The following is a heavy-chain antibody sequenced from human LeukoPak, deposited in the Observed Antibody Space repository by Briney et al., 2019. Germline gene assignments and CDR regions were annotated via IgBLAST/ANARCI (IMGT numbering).Heavy chain of an antibody. CDR3: ARDGVTNWGFIWNYFDF. CDR1: GFTFSSYS. CDR2: VSSSSSTI. V-gene: IGHV3-48*01. J-gene: IGHJ4*01. D-gene: IGHD7-27*01. Sequence: GGSLRLSCAASGFTFSSYSMNWVRQAPGKGLEWVSYVSSSSSTIYYADSVKGRFTISRDNAKNSLYLQMNSLRAEDTAVYYCARDGVTNWGFIWNYFDFWGHGTLVTVSS.